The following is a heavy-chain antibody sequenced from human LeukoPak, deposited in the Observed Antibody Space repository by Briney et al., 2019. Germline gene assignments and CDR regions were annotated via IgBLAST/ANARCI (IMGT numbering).Heavy chain of an antibody. V-gene: IGHV1-18*01. D-gene: IGHD6-19*01. CDR2: ISTYNGDT. CDR3: ARDPSNTSGWYIYFDF. Sequence: ASVKVSCKTSGYSFTHYAISWVRQAPGQGLAWMGWISTYNGDTKYAQKLQGRFTMTSDTSTSTVYMELRSLTSDDTAVYYCARDPSNTSGWYIYFDFWGQGTLVTVSS. J-gene: IGHJ4*02. CDR1: GYSFTHYA.